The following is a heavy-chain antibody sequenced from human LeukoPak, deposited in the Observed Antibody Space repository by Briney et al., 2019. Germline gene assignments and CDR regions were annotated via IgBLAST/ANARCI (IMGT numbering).Heavy chain of an antibody. CDR2: INWNSGSI. CDR3: GKDISAGGMDV. J-gene: IGHJ6*02. Sequence: AGGSLRLSCAASGFTFDDYAMHWVRQAPGKGLEWVSGINWNSGSIGYADSVKGRFTISRDNAKNSLYLQMNSLRAEDTALYYCGKDISAGGMDVWGQGTTVTVSS. CDR1: GFTFDDYA. D-gene: IGHD3-10*01. V-gene: IGHV3-9*01.